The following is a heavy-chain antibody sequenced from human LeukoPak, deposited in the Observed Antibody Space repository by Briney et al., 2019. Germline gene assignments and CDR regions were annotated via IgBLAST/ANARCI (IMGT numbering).Heavy chain of an antibody. D-gene: IGHD6-19*01. V-gene: IGHV4-31*02. CDR3: ARETAVAGRFDY. CDR2: IYYSGST. Sequence: LRLSCVVSGFTFSSCWMSWIRQHPGKGLEWIGYIYYSGSTYYNPSLKSRVTISVDTSKNQFSLKLSFVTAADTAVYYCARETAVAGRFDYWGQGTLVTVSS. CDR1: GFTFSSCWM. J-gene: IGHJ4*02.